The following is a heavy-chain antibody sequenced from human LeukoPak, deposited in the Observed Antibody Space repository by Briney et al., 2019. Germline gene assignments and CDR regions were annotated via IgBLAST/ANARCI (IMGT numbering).Heavy chain of an antibody. Sequence: GGSLRLSCAASGFTFSSYAMHWVRQAPGKGLEYASAISSNGGSTYYANSVKGRFTISRDNSKNTLYLQMGSLRAEDMAVYYCARERDYYDSSGYYSDALDIWGQGTMVTVSS. D-gene: IGHD3-22*01. CDR3: ARERDYYDSSGYYSDALDI. J-gene: IGHJ3*02. V-gene: IGHV3-64*01. CDR1: GFTFSSYA. CDR2: ISSNGGST.